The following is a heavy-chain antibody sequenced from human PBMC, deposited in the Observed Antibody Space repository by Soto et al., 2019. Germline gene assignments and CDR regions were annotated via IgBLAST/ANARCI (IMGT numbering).Heavy chain of an antibody. J-gene: IGHJ4*02. V-gene: IGHV3-72*01. Sequence: EVQLVESGGGLVQPGGSLRLSCAASGFTFSDHYMDWVRQSPGKGLEWVGRIRNRANSHTTVYAASVKGRFTISRDDSMNSVLLDTNSLKTEDTAVYYCATLERIVGGTWDYWGQATLVTVSS. CDR2: IRNRANSHTT. D-gene: IGHD1-26*01. CDR3: ATLERIVGGTWDY. CDR1: GFTFSDHY.